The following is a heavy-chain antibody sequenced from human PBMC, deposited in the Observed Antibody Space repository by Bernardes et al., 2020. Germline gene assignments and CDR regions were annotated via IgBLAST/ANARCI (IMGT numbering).Heavy chain of an antibody. CDR3: AKDFFHPTYYYDSSGPNAFDI. V-gene: IGHV3-30*18. D-gene: IGHD3-22*01. Sequence: GGSLRLSCAASGFTFSSYGMHWVRQAPGKGLEWVAVISYDGSNKYYADSVKGRFTISRDNSKNTLYLQMNSLRAEDTAVYYCAKDFFHPTYYYDSSGPNAFDIWGQGTMVTVSS. CDR2: ISYDGSNK. J-gene: IGHJ3*02. CDR1: GFTFSSYG.